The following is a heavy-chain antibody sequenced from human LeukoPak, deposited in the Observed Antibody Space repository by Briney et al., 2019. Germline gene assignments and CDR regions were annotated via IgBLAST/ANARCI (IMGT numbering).Heavy chain of an antibody. J-gene: IGHJ4*02. D-gene: IGHD3-22*01. V-gene: IGHV4-59*01. CDR1: GGSISSYY. CDR2: IYYSGNT. Sequence: SETLSLTCTVSGGSISSYYWSWIRQPPGKGLEWIGYIYYSGNTNYNPSLKSRVTISVDTSKNQFSLRLSSVTAADTAMYYCARDKGEYYDSSGYLDYWGQGTLVTVSS. CDR3: ARDKGEYYDSSGYLDY.